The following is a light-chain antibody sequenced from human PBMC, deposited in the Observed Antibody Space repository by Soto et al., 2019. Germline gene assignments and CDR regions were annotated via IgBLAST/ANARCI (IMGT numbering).Light chain of an antibody. CDR1: QSISSW. CDR2: DAS. J-gene: IGKJ5*01. V-gene: IGKV1-5*01. Sequence: DFTITQSPSTVSASVGDRVTIPCRASQSISSWLAWYQQKPGKAPKLLIYDASSLESGVPSRFSGSGSGTEFTLTISSLQPDDFATYYCQQYNSYLYTFGQGTRLEIK. CDR3: QQYNSYLYT.